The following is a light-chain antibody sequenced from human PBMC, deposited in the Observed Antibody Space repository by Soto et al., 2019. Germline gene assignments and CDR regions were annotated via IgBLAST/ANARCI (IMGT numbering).Light chain of an antibody. J-gene: IGKJ2*01. CDR1: QIISTNF. Sequence: ETVLTQSPGTLSLSPGERATLSCIASQIISTNFFAWYHQKPGRAPRLLIFGASRRATGIPDRFSGSGYGTDFTLTISRLEPEDCAVYYCQQYGNSSYTFGQGTKREIK. CDR3: QQYGNSSYT. V-gene: IGKV3-20*01. CDR2: GAS.